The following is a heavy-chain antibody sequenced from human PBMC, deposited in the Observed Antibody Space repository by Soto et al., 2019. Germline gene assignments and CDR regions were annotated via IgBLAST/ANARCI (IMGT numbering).Heavy chain of an antibody. CDR2: ISSSSSYI. V-gene: IGHV3-21*01. Sequence: EVQLVESGGGLVKPGGSLRLSCAASGFTFSSYSMNWVRQAPGKGLEWVSSISSSSSYIYYADSVKGRFTISRDNAKNSLYLQMNSLRAEDTAVYYCVRDTHSNYYYGMDVWGQGTTVTVSS. D-gene: IGHD4-4*01. CDR3: VRDTHSNYYYGMDV. J-gene: IGHJ6*02. CDR1: GFTFSSYS.